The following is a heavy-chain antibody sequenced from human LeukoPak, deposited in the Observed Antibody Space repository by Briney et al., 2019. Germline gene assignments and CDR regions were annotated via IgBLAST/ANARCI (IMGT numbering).Heavy chain of an antibody. CDR1: GGTFSSYA. D-gene: IGHD3-3*01. J-gene: IGHJ3*02. CDR3: ARDRYYDFWSGPRNDAFDI. CDR2: IIPIFGTA. V-gene: IGHV1-69*13. Sequence: ASVKVSCKASGGTFSSYAISWVRQAPGQGLEWMGGIIPIFGTANYAQKFQGRVTITADESTSTAYMELSSLRSEDTAVYYCARDRYYDFWSGPRNDAFDIWGQGTMVTVSS.